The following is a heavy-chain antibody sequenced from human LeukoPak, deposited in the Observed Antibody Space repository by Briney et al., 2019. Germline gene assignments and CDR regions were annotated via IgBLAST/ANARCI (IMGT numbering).Heavy chain of an antibody. CDR3: TRCPSSYFDY. CDR1: GFTFGDYA. Sequence: GGSLRLSCTASGFTFGDYAMSWVRQAPGKGLEWVGFIRSKAYGGTTEYAASVKGGFTISRDDSKSIAYLQMNSLKTEDTAVYYCTRCPSSYFDYWGQGTLVTVSS. V-gene: IGHV3-49*04. J-gene: IGHJ4*02. CDR2: IRSKAYGGTT. D-gene: IGHD6-6*01.